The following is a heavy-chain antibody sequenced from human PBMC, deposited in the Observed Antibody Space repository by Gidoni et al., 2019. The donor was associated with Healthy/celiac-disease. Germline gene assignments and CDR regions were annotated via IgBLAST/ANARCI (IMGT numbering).Heavy chain of an antibody. CDR1: GGTFSSYA. J-gene: IGHJ4*02. V-gene: IGHV1-69*01. CDR3: ASHYDSSGYYFDY. Sequence: QVQLVQSGAEVKKPGSSVKVSCKASGGTFSSYASSWVRQAPGQGLEWMVGIIPIFGTANYAQKFQGRVTITADESTSTAYMELSSLRSEDTAVYYCASHYDSSGYYFDYWGQGTLVTVSS. CDR2: IIPIFGTA. D-gene: IGHD3-22*01.